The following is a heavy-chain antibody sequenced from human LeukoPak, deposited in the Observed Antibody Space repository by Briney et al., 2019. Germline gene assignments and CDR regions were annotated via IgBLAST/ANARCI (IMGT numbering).Heavy chain of an antibody. CDR2: ISAYNGNT. J-gene: IGHJ4*02. CDR1: GYTFTSYG. D-gene: IGHD6-13*01. CDR3: ATLYSSSWYFLDY. Sequence: ASVKVSCKASGYTFTSYGISWVRQAPGQGLEWMGWISAYNGNTNYAQRLQGRVTMTTDTSTSTVYMELSSLRSEDTAVYYCATLYSSSWYFLDYWGQGTLVTVSS. V-gene: IGHV1-18*01.